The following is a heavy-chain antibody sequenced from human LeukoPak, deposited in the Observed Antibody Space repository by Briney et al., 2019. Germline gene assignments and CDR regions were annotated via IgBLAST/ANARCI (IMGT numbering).Heavy chain of an antibody. CDR2: INPNSGGT. V-gene: IGHV1-2*02. Sequence: ASVKVSCKASGYTFTGYYMHWVRQAPGQGLEWMGWINPNSGGTNYAQKFQGRVTMTRDTSISTAYMELSRLRSDDTAVYYCARARGAAGSYYFDYWGQGTLVTDSS. CDR3: ARARGAAGSYYFDY. J-gene: IGHJ4*02. D-gene: IGHD6-13*01. CDR1: GYTFTGYY.